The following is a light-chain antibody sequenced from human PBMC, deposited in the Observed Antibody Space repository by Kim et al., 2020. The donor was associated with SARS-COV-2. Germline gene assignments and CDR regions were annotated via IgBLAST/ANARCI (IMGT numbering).Light chain of an antibody. CDR1: SSNIGSHT. CDR2: NNN. J-gene: IGLJ1*01. V-gene: IGLV1-44*01. CDR3: AAWDDSLNAYV. Sequence: QSVLTQPPSASGTPGQRVTISCSGGSSNIGSHTVNWYQQLPGTAPKVLIYNNNQRPSGVPDRFSGSKSGTSASLSISGLQSQDEADYSCAAWDDSLNAYVFGTETKVTVL.